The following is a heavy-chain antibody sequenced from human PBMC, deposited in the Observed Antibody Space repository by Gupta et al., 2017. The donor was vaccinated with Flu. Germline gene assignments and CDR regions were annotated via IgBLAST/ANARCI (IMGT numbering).Heavy chain of an antibody. J-gene: IGHJ4*02. V-gene: IGHV3-23*01. CDR3: AKDRLQFFHY. CDR2: ISVTGDTT. Sequence: NWVRQAPGMGLEWVSSISVTGDTTYYTDSVKGRFTISRDNSKNTLYLQMSSLRAEDTAVYYCAKDRLQFFHYWGQGTLVTVSS. D-gene: IGHD5-12*01.